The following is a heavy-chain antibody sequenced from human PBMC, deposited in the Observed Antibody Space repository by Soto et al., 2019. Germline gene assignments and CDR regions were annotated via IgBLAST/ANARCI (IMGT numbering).Heavy chain of an antibody. V-gene: IGHV3-73*01. J-gene: IGHJ4*02. CDR2: IRSKANSYAT. CDR3: TRQGEKTYYYDSSGYHFDY. CDR1: GFTFSGSA. Sequence: PGGSLRLSCAASGFTFSGSAMHWVRQASGKGLEWVGRIRSKANSYATAYAASVKGRFTISRDDSKNTAYLQMNSLKTEDTAVYYCTRQGEKTYYYDSSGYHFDYWGQGTLVTVSS. D-gene: IGHD3-22*01.